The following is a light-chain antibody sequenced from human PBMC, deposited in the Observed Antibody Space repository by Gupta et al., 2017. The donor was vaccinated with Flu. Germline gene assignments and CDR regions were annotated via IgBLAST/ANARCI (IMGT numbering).Light chain of an antibody. CDR3: AAWDGSLNGHYV. J-gene: IGLJ1*01. CDR1: SSTTGSNN. Sequence: QCLLAQPPSPSVTPGQRVTTSCSGRSSTTGSNNVNWYKQAPETAPKPHIYVNSQRPSGFPDRFSGSKSGTSASLAISGRQSEDEADYYCAAWDGSLNGHYVFGTGTKVTAL. CDR2: VNS. V-gene: IGLV1-44*01.